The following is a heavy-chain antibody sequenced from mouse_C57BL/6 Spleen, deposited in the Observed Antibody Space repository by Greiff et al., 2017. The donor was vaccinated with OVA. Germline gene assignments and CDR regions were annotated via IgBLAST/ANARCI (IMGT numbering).Heavy chain of an antibody. CDR2: IAPETGGT. Sequence: VKLMESGAELVRPGASVTLSCKASGYTFTDYEMHWVKQTPVHGLEWIGAIAPETGGTAYNQKFKGKAILTADKSSSTAYMELRSLTSEDSAVYYCHYDARSWGQGTTLTVSS. D-gene: IGHD2-4*01. V-gene: IGHV1-15*01. CDR3: HYDARS. CDR1: GYTFTDYE. J-gene: IGHJ2*01.